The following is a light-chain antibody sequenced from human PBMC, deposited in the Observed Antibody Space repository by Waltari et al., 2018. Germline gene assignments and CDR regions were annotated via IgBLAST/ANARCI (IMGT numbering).Light chain of an antibody. CDR3: QQYNNWPWT. V-gene: IGKV3-15*01. J-gene: IGKJ1*01. CDR2: GAS. Sequence: EIVMTQSPATLSVSPGERATLSCRASQSVSSSVAGYQQKPGQAPRLLIFGASTRATGIPARFSGSGSGTEFTLTISSLQSEDFAVYYCQQYNNWPWTFGQGTKVEIK. CDR1: QSVSSS.